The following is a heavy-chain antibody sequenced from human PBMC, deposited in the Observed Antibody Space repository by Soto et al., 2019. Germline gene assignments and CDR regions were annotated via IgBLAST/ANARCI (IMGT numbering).Heavy chain of an antibody. Sequence: SETLSLTCAVSGGSISSGGYSWSWIRQPPGKGLEWIGYIYHSGSTYYNPSLKSRVTISVDRSKNQFPLKLSSVTAADTAVYYCARAGILTGGGAFDIWGQGTMVTVSS. D-gene: IGHD3-9*01. CDR3: ARAGILTGGGAFDI. J-gene: IGHJ3*02. CDR1: GGSISSGGYS. V-gene: IGHV4-30-2*01. CDR2: IYHSGST.